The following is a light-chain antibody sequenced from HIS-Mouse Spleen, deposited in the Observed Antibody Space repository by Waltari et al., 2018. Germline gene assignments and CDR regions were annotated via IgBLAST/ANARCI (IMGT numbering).Light chain of an antibody. CDR3: SSYTSSSTYV. J-gene: IGLJ1*01. CDR2: DVS. V-gene: IGLV2-14*03. CDR1: SSDVGGYNY. Sequence: QSALTQPASVSGSPGPSIPISCTGTSSDVGGYNYVPWYQQHPGKAPKLMIYDVSNRPSGVSNRFSGSKSGNTASLTISGLQAEDEADYYCSSYTSSSTYVFGTGTKVTVL.